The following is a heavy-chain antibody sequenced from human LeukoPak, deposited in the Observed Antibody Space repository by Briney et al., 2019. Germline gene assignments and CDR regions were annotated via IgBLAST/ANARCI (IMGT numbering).Heavy chain of an antibody. D-gene: IGHD3-9*01. CDR1: GFTFSSYG. CDR3: AKGLYFDWADTNDY. CDR2: IRYDGSNK. Sequence: GGSLRLSCAASGFTFSSYGMHWVRQAPGKGLGWVAFIRYDGSNKYYADSVKGRFTISRDNSKNTLYLQMNSLRAEDTAVYYCAKGLYFDWADTNDYWGQGTLVTVSS. J-gene: IGHJ4*02. V-gene: IGHV3-30*02.